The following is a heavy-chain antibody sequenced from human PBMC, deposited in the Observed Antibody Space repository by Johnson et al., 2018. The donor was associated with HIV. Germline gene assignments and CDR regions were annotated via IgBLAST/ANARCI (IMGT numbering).Heavy chain of an antibody. CDR3: ARDLKSYYDSSGYFDAFDI. J-gene: IGHJ3*02. D-gene: IGHD3-22*01. CDR1: RFTFDYYV. CDR2: ISGSGDSI. Sequence: VQLVESGGGVVRPGGSLRLSCAASRFTFDYYVMSWVRQAPGKGLEWVSGISGSGDSIGYADSVKGRFTISRDNAKNSLYLQMNSLRAEDTALYYCARDLKSYYDSSGYFDAFDIWGQGTMVTVSS. V-gene: IGHV3-20*04.